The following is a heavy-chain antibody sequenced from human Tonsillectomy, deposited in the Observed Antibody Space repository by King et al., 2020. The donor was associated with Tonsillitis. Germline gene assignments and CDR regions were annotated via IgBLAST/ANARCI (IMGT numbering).Heavy chain of an antibody. Sequence: PLQESGPGLVKPSETLSLTCTVSGGSISSSSYYWGWIRQPPGKGLEWIGSIYYSGSTYYNPSLKSRVTISVDTSKNQFSLKLSSVTAADTAVYYCARLGIAVAGTAGIDYWGQGTLVTVSS. J-gene: IGHJ4*02. D-gene: IGHD6-19*01. CDR1: GGSISSSSYY. CDR2: IYYSGST. V-gene: IGHV4-39*01. CDR3: ARLGIAVAGTAGIDY.